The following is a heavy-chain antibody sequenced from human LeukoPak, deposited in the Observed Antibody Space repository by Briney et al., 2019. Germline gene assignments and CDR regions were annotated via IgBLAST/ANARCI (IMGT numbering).Heavy chain of an antibody. J-gene: IGHJ6*03. CDR1: GFTLSRYW. D-gene: IGHD3-22*01. CDR3: AKDAPYYYYGSSGFYYYYYMDV. V-gene: IGHV3-7*01. CDR2: IKQDESEK. Sequence: GGSLRLSCAASGFTLSRYWMSWVRQAPGEGPEWVANIKQDESEKDYADSVRGRFTISRDNSKNTLYLQMNSLRAEDTAVYYCAKDAPYYYYGSSGFYYYYYMDVWGKGTTVTISS.